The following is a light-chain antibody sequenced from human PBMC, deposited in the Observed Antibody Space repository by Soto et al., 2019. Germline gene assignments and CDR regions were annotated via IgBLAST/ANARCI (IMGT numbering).Light chain of an antibody. CDR1: RSVSSN. CDR3: LQYNIWPPWT. CDR2: GAS. Sequence: EFVLTQSPGTLSLSPGERATLSCRASRSVSSNLAWYQQKVGQAPRLLIYGASTRATGIPARFSGSGSGTEFTLTISSLQSEDFAIYYCLQYNIWPPWTFGQGTKVDIK. V-gene: IGKV3-15*01. J-gene: IGKJ1*01.